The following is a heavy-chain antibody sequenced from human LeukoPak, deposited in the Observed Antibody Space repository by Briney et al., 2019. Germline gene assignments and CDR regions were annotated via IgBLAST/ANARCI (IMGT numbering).Heavy chain of an antibody. CDR3: ARVRYSSSSDYYYMDV. V-gene: IGHV1-18*01. J-gene: IGHJ6*03. CDR2: ISAYNGNT. Sequence: GASVKVSCKPYGYTFNTYGITWVRQAPGQGLEWMGWISAYNGNTNYAQKLQGRVTMTTDTSTSTAYMELRSLRSDDTAVYYCARVRYSSSSDYYYMDVWGKGTTVTVSS. D-gene: IGHD6-6*01. CDR1: GYTFNTYG.